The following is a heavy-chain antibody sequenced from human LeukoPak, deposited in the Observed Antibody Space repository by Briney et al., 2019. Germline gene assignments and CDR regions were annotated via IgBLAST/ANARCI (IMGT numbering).Heavy chain of an antibody. V-gene: IGHV4-59*01. CDR1: GGSISSYY. CDR2: SYYSGST. Sequence: PSETLSLTCTVSGGSISSYYWSWIRQPPGKGLEWIGYSYYSGSTNYNPSLKSRVTISVDTSKNQFSLKLSSVTAADTAMYYCGRYDSSGYSRFDYWGQGSLVTVSS. J-gene: IGHJ4*02. D-gene: IGHD3-22*01. CDR3: GRYDSSGYSRFDY.